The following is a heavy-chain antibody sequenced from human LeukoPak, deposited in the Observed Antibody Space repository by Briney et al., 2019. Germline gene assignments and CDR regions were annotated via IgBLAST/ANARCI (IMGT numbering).Heavy chain of an antibody. CDR1: GFTFDDYA. V-gene: IGHV3-9*01. Sequence: GGSLRLSCAASGFTFDDYAMHWVRQAPGKGLEWVSGISWNSGSIGYADSVKGRFTISRDNAKNSLYLQMNSLRAEDTALYYCAKDRKTYSSSWYPYYFDYWGQGTLVTVSS. CDR3: AKDRKTYSSSWYPYYFDY. D-gene: IGHD6-13*01. CDR2: ISWNSGSI. J-gene: IGHJ4*02.